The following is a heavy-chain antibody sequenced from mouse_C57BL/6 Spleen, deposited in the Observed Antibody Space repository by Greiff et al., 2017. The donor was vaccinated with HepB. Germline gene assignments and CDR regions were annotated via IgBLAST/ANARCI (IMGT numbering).Heavy chain of an antibody. D-gene: IGHD2-2*01. Sequence: QVQLKESGPGLVQPSQSLSITCTVSGFSLTSYGVHWVRQSPGKGLEWLGVIWSGGSTDYNAAFISRLSISKDNSKSQVFFKMNSLQADETAIYYWARKTTMVTSYAMDYWGQRTSVTVSS. CDR3: ARKTTMVTSYAMDY. CDR2: IWSGGST. J-gene: IGHJ4*01. V-gene: IGHV2-2*01. CDR1: GFSLTSYG.